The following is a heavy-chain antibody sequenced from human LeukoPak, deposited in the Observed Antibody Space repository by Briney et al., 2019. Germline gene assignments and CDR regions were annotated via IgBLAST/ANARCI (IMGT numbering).Heavy chain of an antibody. Sequence: ASVKVSCKASGYTFTSYGISWVRQAPGQGLEWMGWISAYNGNTNYAQKLQGRVTMTTDTSTSTAYMELRSLRSDDTAVYYCARVDYGRNPGLTYYYYYMDVWAKGPRSPSP. J-gene: IGHJ6*03. CDR2: ISAYNGNT. D-gene: IGHD4-23*01. CDR3: ARVDYGRNPGLTYYYYYMDV. V-gene: IGHV1-18*01. CDR1: GYTFTSYG.